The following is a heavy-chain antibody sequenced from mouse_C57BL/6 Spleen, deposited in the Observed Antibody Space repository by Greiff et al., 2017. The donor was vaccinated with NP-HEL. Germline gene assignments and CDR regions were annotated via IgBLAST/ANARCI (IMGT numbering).Heavy chain of an antibody. D-gene: IGHD2-4*01. CDR1: GYTFTSYW. Sequence: VQRVESGAELAKPGASVKLSCKASGYTFTSYWMHWVKQRPGQGLEWIGYINPSSGYTKYNQKFKDKATLTADKSSSTAYMQLSSLTYEDSAVYYCASYYDYDDGAWFAYWGQGTLVTVSA. CDR3: ASYYDYDDGAWFAY. V-gene: IGHV1-7*01. CDR2: INPSSGYT. J-gene: IGHJ3*01.